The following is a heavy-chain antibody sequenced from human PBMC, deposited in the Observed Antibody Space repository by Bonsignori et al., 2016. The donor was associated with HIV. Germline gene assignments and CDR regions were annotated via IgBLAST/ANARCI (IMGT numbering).Heavy chain of an antibody. V-gene: IGHV4-39*07. Sequence: RQAPGKGLEWIGSIYYSGSTYYNPSLKSRVTISVDTSKNQFSLKLSSVTAADTAVYYCARGTGTRGLFDYWGQGTLVTVSS. J-gene: IGHJ4*02. D-gene: IGHD1-7*01. CDR2: IYYSGST. CDR3: ARGTGTRGLFDY.